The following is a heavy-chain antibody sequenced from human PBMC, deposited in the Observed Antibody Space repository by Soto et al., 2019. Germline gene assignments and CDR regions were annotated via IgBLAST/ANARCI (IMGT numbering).Heavy chain of an antibody. CDR1: GFTFSAQY. D-gene: IGHD3-10*01. Sequence: QVQLVESGGGLVKPGGSLRLSCAASGFTFSAQYMTWIRQAPGKGLEWVSYISGSGTTIYYTDSVKGRFTVSRDNAKNPWYLQMNSLRAENPAVNYCAPAPYYYASDPWGKETLVTVSS. CDR2: ISGSGTTI. CDR3: APAPYYYASDP. J-gene: IGHJ5*02. V-gene: IGHV3-11*01.